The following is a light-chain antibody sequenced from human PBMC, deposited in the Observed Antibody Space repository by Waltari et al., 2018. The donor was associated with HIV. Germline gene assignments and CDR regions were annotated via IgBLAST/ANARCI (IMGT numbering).Light chain of an antibody. CDR1: QNVGAF. V-gene: IGKV1-5*03. J-gene: IGKJ1*01. CDR2: QAS. CDR3: HQYASFSGT. Sequence: DIRLTQSPSTLSASAGDRVAITCRAGQNVGAFLAWYPQKPGKPPTLLIFQASILEGGVPSMFSGSVSGSDFTLTINGLQSDDFATYYCHQYASFSGTFGQGTKVEL.